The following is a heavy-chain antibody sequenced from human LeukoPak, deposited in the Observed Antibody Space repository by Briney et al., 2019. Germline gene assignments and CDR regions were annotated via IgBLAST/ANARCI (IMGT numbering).Heavy chain of an antibody. V-gene: IGHV3-11*01. D-gene: IGHD4-17*01. J-gene: IGHJ3*02. CDR1: GFTFSDYY. CDR3: THSGDYEPDDAFDI. CDR2: ISSSGSTI. Sequence: PGGSLRLSCAASGFTFSDYYMSWIRQAPGKGLEWVSYISSSGSTIYYADSVKGRFTISRDNAKNSLYLQMNSLRAEDTAVYYCTHSGDYEPDDAFDIWGQGTMVTVSS.